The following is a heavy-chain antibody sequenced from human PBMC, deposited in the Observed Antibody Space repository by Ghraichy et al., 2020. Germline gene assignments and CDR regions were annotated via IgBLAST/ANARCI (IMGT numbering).Heavy chain of an antibody. CDR2: IYYSGST. J-gene: IGHJ6*02. Sequence: SETLSLTCTVSGGSISSGGYYWSWIRQHPGKGLEWIGYIYYSGSTYYNPSLKSRVTISVDTSKNQFSLKLSSVTAAETAVYYWARGSLVGDYYYYGMDVWGQGTTVTVSS. D-gene: IGHD1-26*01. CDR3: ARGSLVGDYYYYGMDV. V-gene: IGHV4-31*03. CDR1: GGSISSGGYY.